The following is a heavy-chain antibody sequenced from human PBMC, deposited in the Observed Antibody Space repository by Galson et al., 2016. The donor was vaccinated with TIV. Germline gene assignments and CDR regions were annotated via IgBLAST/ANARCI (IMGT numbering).Heavy chain of an antibody. J-gene: IGHJ1*01. CDR2: VYPGDSES. CDR3: DT. Sequence: QSGAEVKKPGESLKISCQASGYVFPTYWLAWVRQMPGKGLEWMGIVYPGDSESRYSPSLQGQVTFSVDKSSSTAYLQWSSLRTTDTAIYYFDTWGQGALVFVSS. CDR1: GYVFPTYW. V-gene: IGHV5-51*03.